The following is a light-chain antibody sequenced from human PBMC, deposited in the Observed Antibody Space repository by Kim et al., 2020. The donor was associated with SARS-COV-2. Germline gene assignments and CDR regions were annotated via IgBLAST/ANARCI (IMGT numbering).Light chain of an antibody. V-gene: IGLV2-11*03. CDR2: DVS. CDR1: RSDDGGYNY. Sequence: GQSVTISCTGTRSDDGGYNYVSWYQQHPGEAPKLMIYDVSKRPSGVPDRFSASKSGNTASLIISGLLTEDEADDYCCSYAGSYTWVFGGGTQLTVL. CDR3: CSYAGSYTWV. J-gene: IGLJ3*02.